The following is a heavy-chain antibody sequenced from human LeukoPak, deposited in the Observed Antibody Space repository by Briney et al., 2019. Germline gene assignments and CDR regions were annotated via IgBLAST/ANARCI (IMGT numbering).Heavy chain of an antibody. J-gene: IGHJ6*03. V-gene: IGHV4-59*11. D-gene: IGHD3-10*01. Sequence: SETLSLTCTVSGGSISSHYWSWIRQPPGKGLEWIGYIYYSGSTNYNPSLKSRVTISVDTSKNQFSLKLSSVTAADTAVYYCARGGIWFAPYYYCYMDVWGKGTTVTVSS. CDR2: IYYSGST. CDR3: ARGGIWFAPYYYCYMDV. CDR1: GGSISSHY.